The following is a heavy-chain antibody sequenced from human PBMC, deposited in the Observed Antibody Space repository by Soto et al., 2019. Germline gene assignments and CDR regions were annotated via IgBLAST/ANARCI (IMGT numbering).Heavy chain of an antibody. CDR1: GGTFSSYT. CDR3: ARRASYSSSWYRGWFDP. V-gene: IGHV1-18*01. CDR2: ISAYHGIT. Sequence: VSVKVSCKASGGTFSSYTISWVRQAPGQGLEWMGRISAYHGITNYAQKLQGRVTMTTDTSTSTAYMELRSLRSDDTAVYYCARRASYSSSWYRGWFDPWGQGTLVTVSS. J-gene: IGHJ5*02. D-gene: IGHD6-13*01.